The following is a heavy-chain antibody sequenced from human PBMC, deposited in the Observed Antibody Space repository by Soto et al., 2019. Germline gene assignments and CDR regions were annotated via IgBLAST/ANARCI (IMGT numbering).Heavy chain of an antibody. Sequence: SGPTLGNPTQTLTLTCTFSGFSLSTSGMCVSWIRQPSGKALEWLALIDWVDDKYSSTSPKNRLTISKDNSKNQVVLTLTNMDTVDAATDEYARIPRPECRSSSTFGEPLFDYWVQGTLVTVSS. CDR3: ARIPRPECRSSSTFGEPLFDY. D-gene: IGHD6-6*01. V-gene: IGHV2-70*01. CDR2: IDWVDDK. CDR1: GFSLSTSGMC. J-gene: IGHJ4*02.